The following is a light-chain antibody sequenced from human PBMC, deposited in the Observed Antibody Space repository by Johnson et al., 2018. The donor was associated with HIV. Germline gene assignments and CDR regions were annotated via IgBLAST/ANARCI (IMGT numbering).Light chain of an antibody. CDR2: ENN. CDR3: GTWDSSLTSGGI. CDR1: SSNIANNY. Sequence: QSVLTQPPSVSAAPGQRVTISCSGSSSNIANNYISWYQQFPGTAPKLLIYENNKRPSGIPDRFSASKSGASATLGLTALQTGDEADYYCGTWDSSLTSGGIFGTGTKVTVL. J-gene: IGLJ1*01. V-gene: IGLV1-51*02.